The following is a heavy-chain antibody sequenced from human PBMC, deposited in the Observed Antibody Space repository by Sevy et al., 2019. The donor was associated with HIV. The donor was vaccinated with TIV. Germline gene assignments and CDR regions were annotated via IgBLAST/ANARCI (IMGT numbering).Heavy chain of an antibody. CDR3: ARASSSLDY. J-gene: IGHJ4*02. V-gene: IGHV3-33*01. CDR1: GFTFSSLG. D-gene: IGHD3-10*01. Sequence: GGSLRLSCAASGFTFSSLGMHWVRQAPGKGLEWMAVIWFDGSKKYYADSVQGRFTISRDNSKNTLYLQMNSLRTEDTAVYYCARASSSLDYWGQGTLVTVSS. CDR2: IWFDGSKK.